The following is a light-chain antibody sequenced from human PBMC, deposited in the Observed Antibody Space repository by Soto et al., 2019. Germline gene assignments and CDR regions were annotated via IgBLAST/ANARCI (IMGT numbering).Light chain of an antibody. CDR2: GAS. CDR3: QQHSSSTLT. J-gene: IGKJ5*01. V-gene: IGKV3-20*01. Sequence: TVLTQSPCTLSLSPGERATLSCRASQHVSSSYLAWYQQKPGQAPKLIIYGASSMPTGVPDRFSGSGSGTDFTLTISSLQPEDSAVYYCQQHSSSTLTFGQGTQVEIK. CDR1: QHVSSSY.